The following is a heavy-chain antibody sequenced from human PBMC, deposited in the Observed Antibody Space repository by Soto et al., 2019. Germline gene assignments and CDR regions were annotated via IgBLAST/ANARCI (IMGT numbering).Heavy chain of an antibody. V-gene: IGHV1-18*01. Sequence: QVQLVQSGAEVKKPGASVKVSCKASGYTFTSYGISWVRQAPGQGLEWMGWISAYNGNTNYAQKLQGRVTMTTDTSTSTAYMELRSLRSDDTAVYYCARTYSSSWYGAPPYYFDYWGQGTLVTVSS. CDR3: ARTYSSSWYGAPPYYFDY. D-gene: IGHD6-13*01. J-gene: IGHJ4*02. CDR1: GYTFTSYG. CDR2: ISAYNGNT.